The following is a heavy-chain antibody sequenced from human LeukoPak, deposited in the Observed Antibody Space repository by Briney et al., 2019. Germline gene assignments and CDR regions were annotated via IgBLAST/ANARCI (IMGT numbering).Heavy chain of an antibody. J-gene: IGHJ4*02. CDR1: GGSISRYY. D-gene: IGHD3-9*01. V-gene: IGHV4-59*01. Sequence: SETLSLTCTVSGGSISRYYWSWIRQPPGKGLEWIGYIYYSGSTNYNPSLKSRVTISVDTSNNQFSLELSSVTAADTAVYYCARAVDVLRYFEWLSSDQYYFDYWGQGTLVTVSS. CDR2: IYYSGST. CDR3: ARAVDVLRYFEWLSSDQYYFDY.